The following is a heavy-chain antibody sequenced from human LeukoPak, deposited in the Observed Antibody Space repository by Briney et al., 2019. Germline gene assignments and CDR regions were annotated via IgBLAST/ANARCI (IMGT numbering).Heavy chain of an antibody. V-gene: IGHV3-30*04. CDR2: ISYDGSNK. CDR1: GFTFSSYA. Sequence: PGRSLRLSCAASGFTFSSYAMHWVRQAPGKGLEWVAVISYDGSNKYYADSVKGRFTISRDNSKNTLYLQMNSLRAEDTAVYYCAREGVLRFLEWLSYFDYWGQGTLVTVSS. J-gene: IGHJ4*02. D-gene: IGHD3-3*01. CDR3: AREGVLRFLEWLSYFDY.